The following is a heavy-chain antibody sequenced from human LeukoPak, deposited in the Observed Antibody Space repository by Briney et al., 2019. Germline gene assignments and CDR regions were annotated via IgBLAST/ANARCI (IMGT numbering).Heavy chain of an antibody. J-gene: IGHJ5*02. CDR1: GGTFSSYA. Sequence: ASVKVSCKASGGTFSSYAISWVRQAPGQGLEWMGGIIPIFGTANYAQRFQGRVTITADESTSTAYMELSSLRSEDTAVYYCARDGENYCSSTGCGWFDPWGQGTLVTVSS. D-gene: IGHD2-2*01. CDR3: ARDGENYCSSTGCGWFDP. V-gene: IGHV1-69*01. CDR2: IIPIFGTA.